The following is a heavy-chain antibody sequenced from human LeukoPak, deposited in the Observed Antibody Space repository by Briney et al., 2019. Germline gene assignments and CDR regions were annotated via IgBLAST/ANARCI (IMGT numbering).Heavy chain of an antibody. Sequence: GGSLRLSCAASGFTFSSYHMTWVRQAPGKGLEWVSYISIFSSTIYYADSVKGRFTISRDDAKNSVYLQMNSLRAEDTAVYYCARTHERDLDYWGQGALVTVSS. V-gene: IGHV3-48*01. CDR2: ISIFSSTI. CDR1: GFTFSSYH. CDR3: ARTHERDLDY. J-gene: IGHJ4*02.